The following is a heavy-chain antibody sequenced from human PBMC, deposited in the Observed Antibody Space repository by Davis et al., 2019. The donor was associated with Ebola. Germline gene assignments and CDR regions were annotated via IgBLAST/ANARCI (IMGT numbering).Heavy chain of an antibody. V-gene: IGHV3-20*04. CDR3: ASIGGPSFDY. CDR2: INWNGGST. CDR1: GFTFDDYG. J-gene: IGHJ4*02. D-gene: IGHD2-15*01. Sequence: GESLKISCAASGFTFDDYGMSWVRQAPGKGLEWVSGINWNGGSTGYADSVKGRFTISRDNAKNSLYLQMNSLRAEDTAVYYCASIGGPSFDYWGQGTLVTVSS.